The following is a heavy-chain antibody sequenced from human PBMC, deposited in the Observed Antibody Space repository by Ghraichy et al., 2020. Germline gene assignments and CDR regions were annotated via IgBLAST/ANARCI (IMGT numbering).Heavy chain of an antibody. D-gene: IGHD3-22*01. CDR3: ARVESGSGYYYGFDY. J-gene: IGHJ4*02. Sequence: ASVKVSCKASGYTFTSYYMHWVRQAPGQGLEWMGIINPSGGSTSYAQKFQGRVTMTRDTSTSTVYMELSSLRTEDTAVYYCARVESGSGYYYGFDYWGQGTLVTVSS. V-gene: IGHV1-46*01. CDR2: INPSGGST. CDR1: GYTFTSYY.